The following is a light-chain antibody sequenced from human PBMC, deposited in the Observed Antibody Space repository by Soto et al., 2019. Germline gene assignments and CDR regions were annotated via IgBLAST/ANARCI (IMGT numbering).Light chain of an antibody. Sequence: DIQMTQSPSSLSVSVGDRVTITCRASQSISNYLNWYQQTPGKAPKLLIYASFNLQSGVPSRFSGSGFGTDFTLSISSLEPEDFATYYCQQSYSTPYTFGQGKKLEIK. CDR1: QSISNY. CDR3: QQSYSTPYT. V-gene: IGKV1-39*01. CDR2: ASF. J-gene: IGKJ2*01.